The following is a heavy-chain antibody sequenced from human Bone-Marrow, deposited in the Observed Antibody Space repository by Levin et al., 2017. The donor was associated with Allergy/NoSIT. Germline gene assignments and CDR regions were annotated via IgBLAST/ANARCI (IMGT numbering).Heavy chain of an antibody. CDR1: GFTFSSYW. CDR3: ARNWRSAFDI. J-gene: IGHJ3*02. V-gene: IGHV3-7*04. Sequence: GESLKISCAASGFTFSSYWMSWVRQAPGKGLEWVANIKQDGTEKYYLDSVRGRFTVSKDNAKNSVYLQMSSLRVEDTAMYYCARNWRSAFDIWGQGTVVTVSS. CDR2: IKQDGTEK.